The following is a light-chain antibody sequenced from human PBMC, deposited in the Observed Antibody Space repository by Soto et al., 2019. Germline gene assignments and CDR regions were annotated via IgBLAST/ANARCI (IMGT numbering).Light chain of an antibody. CDR3: QSYDSSLSGVV. V-gene: IGLV1-40*01. J-gene: IGLJ2*01. Sequence: QSVLTQPPSVSGAPGQRVSISCTGGSSNIGARYDVHWYQHLPGKAPKLLIYGNSNRPSGVPDRFSGSRSGTSASLAITGLQADDEADYYCQSYDSSLSGVVFGGGTKLTVL. CDR2: GNS. CDR1: SSNIGARYD.